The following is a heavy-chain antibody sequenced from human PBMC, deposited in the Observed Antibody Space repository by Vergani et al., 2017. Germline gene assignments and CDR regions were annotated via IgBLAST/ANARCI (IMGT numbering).Heavy chain of an antibody. D-gene: IGHD1-1*01. Sequence: QVHLVESGGGVVQPGRSLRLSCVVSGLTSSYYGMHWVRQAPGKGLEWVAVISYDGTQKYYADSVKGRFTISRDNYKSTLYLQMNSLRTEDTAVYYCATKSCGTPGCQIGYFREWVQGALVTVSS. J-gene: IGHJ1*01. CDR2: ISYDGTQK. V-gene: IGHV3-30*03. CDR1: GLTSSYYG. CDR3: ATKSCGTPGCQIGYFRE.